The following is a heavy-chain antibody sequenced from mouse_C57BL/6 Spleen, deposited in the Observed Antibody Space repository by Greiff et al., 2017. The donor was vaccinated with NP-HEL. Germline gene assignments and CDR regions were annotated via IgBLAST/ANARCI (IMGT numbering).Heavy chain of an antibody. V-gene: IGHV1-72*01. J-gene: IGHJ1*03. CDR3: ARDYYGSSYWYFDD. D-gene: IGHD1-1*01. CDR1: GYTFTSYW. CDR2: IDPNSGGT. Sequence: QVQLQQPGAELVKPGASVKLSCKASGYTFTSYWMHWVKQRPGRGLEWIGRIDPNSGGTNYNEKFKSKATLTVDKPSSTAYMQLSSLTSEDSAVYYWARDYYGSSYWYFDDWGTGTTVTVSS.